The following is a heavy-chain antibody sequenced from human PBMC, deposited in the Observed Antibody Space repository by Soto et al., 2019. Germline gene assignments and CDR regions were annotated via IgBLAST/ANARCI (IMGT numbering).Heavy chain of an antibody. D-gene: IGHD2-15*01. CDR3: ARVARYCSGGSCSRHFDY. Sequence: LSLTCTASGGSISSYYWSWIRQPPGKGLEWIGYIYYSGSTNYNPSLKSRVTISVDTSKNQFSLKLSSVTAADTAVYYCARVARYCSGGSCSRHFDYWGQGILVTVS. V-gene: IGHV4-59*01. CDR2: IYYSGST. J-gene: IGHJ4*02. CDR1: GGSISSYY.